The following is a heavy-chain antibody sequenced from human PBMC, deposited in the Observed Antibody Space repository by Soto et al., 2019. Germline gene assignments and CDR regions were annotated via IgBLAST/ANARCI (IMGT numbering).Heavy chain of an antibody. CDR1: GDSISSGDYY. V-gene: IGHV4-30-4*01. D-gene: IGHD1-20*01. J-gene: IGHJ6*02. Sequence: PSETLSLTCTVSGDSISSGDYYWSWIRLPPGKGLEWIGYIYYSGSTHYNPSLKSRVTISLDTSKNQFSLKLSSVTVADTAVYYCARAVLRYYYGMDVWGQGTTVTVPS. CDR2: IYYSGST. CDR3: ARAVLRYYYGMDV.